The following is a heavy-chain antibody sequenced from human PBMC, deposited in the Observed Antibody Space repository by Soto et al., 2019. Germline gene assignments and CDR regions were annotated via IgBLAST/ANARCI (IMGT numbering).Heavy chain of an antibody. D-gene: IGHD3-22*01. CDR2: INSDGSST. CDR1: GFTFSSYW. CDR3: ARENYDSSGYAFDI. Sequence: GGSLRLSCAASGFTFSSYWMHWVRQAPGKGLVWVSRINSDGSSTSYADSVKGRFTISRDNAKNTLYLQMNSLRAEDTAVYYCARENYDSSGYAFDIWGQGTMVTVSS. V-gene: IGHV3-74*01. J-gene: IGHJ3*02.